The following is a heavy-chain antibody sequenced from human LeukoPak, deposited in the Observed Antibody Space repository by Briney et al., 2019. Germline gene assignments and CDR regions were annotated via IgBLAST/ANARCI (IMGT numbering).Heavy chain of an antibody. CDR1: GGSFSGYY. CDR3: ARLKSGRGSYYYYMDV. CDR2: INHSGST. D-gene: IGHD3-10*01. J-gene: IGHJ6*03. Sequence: SETLSLTCAVYGGSFSGYYWNWIRQPPGKGLEWIGKINHSGSTNYKPSLKSRVTISVDTSKNQFSLKLSSVTAADTAVYYCARLKSGRGSYYYYMDVWGKGTTVTVSS. V-gene: IGHV4-34*01.